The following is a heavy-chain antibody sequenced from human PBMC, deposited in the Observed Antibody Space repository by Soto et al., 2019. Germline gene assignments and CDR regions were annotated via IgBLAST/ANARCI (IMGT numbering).Heavy chain of an antibody. V-gene: IGHV4-4*07. CDR2: IYATGTT. J-gene: IGHJ5*02. Sequence: TLSLTCTFSGASISGFYWSWIRKSAGKGLEWIGRIYATGTTDYNPSLKSRVMMSVDTSKKQFSLKLRSVTAADTAVYYCVRDGTKTLRDWFDPWGQGISVTVSS. CDR3: VRDGTKTLRDWFDP. D-gene: IGHD1-1*01. CDR1: GASISGFY.